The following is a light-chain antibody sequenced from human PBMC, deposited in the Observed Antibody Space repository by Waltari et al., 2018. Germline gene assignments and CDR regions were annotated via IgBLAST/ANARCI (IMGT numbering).Light chain of an antibody. J-gene: IGLJ1*01. CDR1: SSDVGSYNH. V-gene: IGLV2-23*01. CDR2: EGS. CDR3: CSYAGSSSSYV. Sequence: QSALTQPASVSGSPGQSITISCTGTSSDVGSYNHVSWYQQHPGKAPKLMIYEGSKRPSGVSNRSSGSKSGNTASLTISGLQAEDEADYYCCSYAGSSSSYVFGTGTTVTVL.